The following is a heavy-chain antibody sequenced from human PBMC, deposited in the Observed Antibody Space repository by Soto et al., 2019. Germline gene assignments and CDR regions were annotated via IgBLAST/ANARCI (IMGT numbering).Heavy chain of an antibody. J-gene: IGHJ6*02. CDR3: AKILQLGDYAFYCDGMDV. D-gene: IGHD4-17*01. CDR1: GFTFSNYG. V-gene: IGHV3-30*18. Sequence: QVQLVDSGGGVVQPGRSLRLSCAASGFTFSNYGMHWVRQAPGKGLEWVAVISYDGSNKYYADSVKGRFTISRYNSKNTLYLKMNSRRAEDTAVDNCAKILQLGDYAFYCDGMDVWGQGTTVSVS. CDR2: ISYDGSNK.